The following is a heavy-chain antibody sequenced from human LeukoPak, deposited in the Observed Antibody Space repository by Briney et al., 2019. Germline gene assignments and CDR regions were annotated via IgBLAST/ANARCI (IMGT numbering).Heavy chain of an antibody. J-gene: IGHJ6*02. D-gene: IGHD4-17*01. CDR2: ISGGGGST. Sequence: GGSLRLSCAASGFTFSTYAINWVRQAPGKGLEWVSAISGGGGSTYYADSVKGRFTLSRDNSKNTLYLQMNSLRAEDTAVYYCAKNYYGDPNYYYGMDVWGQGTTVTVSS. CDR1: GFTFSTYA. CDR3: AKNYYGDPNYYYGMDV. V-gene: IGHV3-23*01.